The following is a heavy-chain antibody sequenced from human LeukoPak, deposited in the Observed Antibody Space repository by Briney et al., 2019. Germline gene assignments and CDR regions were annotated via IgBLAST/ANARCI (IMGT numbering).Heavy chain of an antibody. J-gene: IGHJ4*02. D-gene: IGHD3-10*01. Sequence: SETLSLTCTVSGGSISSYYWSWTRQPPGKGLERIGYIYYSGSTNYNPSLKSRVTISVDTSKNQFSLKLSSVTAADTAVYYCARHYMVRGVLDYWGQGTLVTVSS. CDR2: IYYSGST. CDR3: ARHYMVRGVLDY. CDR1: GGSISSYY. V-gene: IGHV4-59*01.